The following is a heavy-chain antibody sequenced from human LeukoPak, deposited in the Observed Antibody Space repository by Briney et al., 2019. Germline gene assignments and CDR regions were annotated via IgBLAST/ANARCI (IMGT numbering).Heavy chain of an antibody. CDR2: IRSKANSYAT. V-gene: IGHV3-73*01. CDR1: GFTFSGSA. CDR3: ARQFRWEPSRGAFDI. Sequence: GGSLRLSCAASGFTFSGSAMHWVRQASGKGLEWVGRIRSKANSYATAYAASVKGRFTISRDDSKNTAYLQMNSLRSEDTAMYYCARQFRWEPSRGAFDIWGQGTMVTVSS. J-gene: IGHJ3*02. D-gene: IGHD1-26*01.